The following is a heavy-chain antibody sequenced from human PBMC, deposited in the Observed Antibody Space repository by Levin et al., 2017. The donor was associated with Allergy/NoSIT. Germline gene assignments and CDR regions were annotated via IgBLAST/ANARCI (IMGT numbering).Heavy chain of an antibody. J-gene: IGHJ4*02. CDR3: VRAQTGYVSPFDY. D-gene: IGHD3-9*01. CDR2: IYYDGET. CDR1: GASTSRGGSY. Sequence: SETLSLTCSVSGASTSRGGSYWGWIRQHPGKGLEWIGYIYYDGETFYNTSLKSRVTISLDTSSNQFSLTLNSVTAADTAVYYCVRAQTGYVSPFDYWGQGTLVTVSS. V-gene: IGHV4-31*03.